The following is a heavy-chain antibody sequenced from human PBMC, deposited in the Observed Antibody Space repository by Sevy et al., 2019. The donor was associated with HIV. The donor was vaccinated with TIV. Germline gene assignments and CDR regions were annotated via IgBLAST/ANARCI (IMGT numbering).Heavy chain of an antibody. CDR1: GFTFSSYA. CDR2: LRGSGGST. D-gene: IGHD6-13*01. V-gene: IGHV3-23*01. J-gene: IGHJ4*02. Sequence: GGSLRLSCAASGFTFSSYAMSWVRPAPGKGLEWVSALRGSGGSTYYADSVKGRFTISRDNSKNTLYLQMNSLRAEDTAVYYCAKDVVGFYSSSWYYFDYWGQGTLVTVSS. CDR3: AKDVVGFYSSSWYYFDY.